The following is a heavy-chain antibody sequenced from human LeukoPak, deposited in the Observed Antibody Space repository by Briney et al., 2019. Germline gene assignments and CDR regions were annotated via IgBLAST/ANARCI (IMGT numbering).Heavy chain of an antibody. Sequence: PGGSLRLSCAASGFTVSSNYMSWVRQAPGKGLEWVSVIYSGGSTYYADSVKGRFTISRDNSKNTLYLQMNSLRAEDTAAYYCARGYGSGSYYNEYFQHWGQGTLVTVSS. J-gene: IGHJ1*01. V-gene: IGHV3-66*01. CDR2: IYSGGST. D-gene: IGHD3-10*01. CDR1: GFTVSSNY. CDR3: ARGYGSGSYYNEYFQH.